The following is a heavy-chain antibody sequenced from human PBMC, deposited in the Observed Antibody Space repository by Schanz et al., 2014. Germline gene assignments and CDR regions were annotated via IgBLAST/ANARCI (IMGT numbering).Heavy chain of an antibody. D-gene: IGHD1-26*01. Sequence: QVKLQESGPGLVKPSETLSLTCNVSGGSISSSFWSWIRQPTGKGLELIGYISYSGSTNYSPSRKSRITISPDTSNNQTPLKLRSVSAADTAVYDCARDKSGTYYTLDLWGPGTQXTVSS. V-gene: IGHV4-59*01. CDR2: ISYSGST. CDR3: ARDKSGTYYTLDL. J-gene: IGHJ5*02. CDR1: GGSISSSF.